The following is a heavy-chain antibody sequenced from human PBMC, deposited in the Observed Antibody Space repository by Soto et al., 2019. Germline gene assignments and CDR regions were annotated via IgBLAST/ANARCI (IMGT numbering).Heavy chain of an antibody. V-gene: IGHV1-69*01. CDR3: ARGGIVAVPTALSSYDDYTKYRFDS. CDR2: IIPMFAAT. J-gene: IGHJ4*02. D-gene: IGHD4-4*01. Sequence: QVQLAQSGAEVRKPGYSVKVSCRASGGSFSDFAFSWVRQAPGQGLEWMGGIIPMFAATKYAQRFQGRVTISADASKSTAYLALSSITSAGSAVYYCARGGIVAVPTALSSYDDYTKYRFDSWGQGTMVSVSS. CDR1: GGSFSDFA.